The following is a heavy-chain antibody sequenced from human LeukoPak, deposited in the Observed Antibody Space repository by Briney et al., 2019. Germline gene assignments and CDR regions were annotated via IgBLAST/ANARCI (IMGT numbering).Heavy chain of an antibody. J-gene: IGHJ4*02. D-gene: IGHD3-22*01. CDR2: IVPILGIA. CDR1: GGTFSSYA. Sequence: SVKVSCKASGGTFSSYAISWVRQAPGQGLEWMGGIVPILGIANYAQKFQGRVTITADKSTSTAYMELSSLRSEDTAVYYCARVGKRLSYYDSSGYVDYWGQGTLVTVSS. CDR3: ARVGKRLSYYDSSGYVDY. V-gene: IGHV1-69*10.